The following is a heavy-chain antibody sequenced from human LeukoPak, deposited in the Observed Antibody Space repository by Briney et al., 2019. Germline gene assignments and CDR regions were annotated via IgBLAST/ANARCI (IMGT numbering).Heavy chain of an antibody. J-gene: IGHJ4*02. V-gene: IGHV1-3*01. Sequence: ASVKVSCKASGYTFTSYAMHWVRQAPGRRLEWMGWINAGNGNTKYSQKFQGRVTITRDTSASTAYMELSSLRSEDTAVYYCARGEYYDSSGYPHDYWGQGTLVTVSS. CDR1: GYTFTSYA. CDR2: INAGNGNT. D-gene: IGHD3-22*01. CDR3: ARGEYYDSSGYPHDY.